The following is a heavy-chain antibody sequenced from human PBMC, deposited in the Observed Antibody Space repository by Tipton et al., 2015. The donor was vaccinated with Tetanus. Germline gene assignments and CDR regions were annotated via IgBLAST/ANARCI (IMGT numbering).Heavy chain of an antibody. Sequence: LRLSCTVSGASISSSRRFDCGWIRQPPGKGLEWIGNIYSYNGNTLQNPSLQSRVTISLDKSKNQFSLKLRSVTAADTAVYYCARSADNWFDPWGQGTLVTVSS. CDR2: IYSYNGNT. CDR3: ARSADNWFDP. J-gene: IGHJ5*01. V-gene: IGHV4-39*01. CDR1: GASISSSRRFD.